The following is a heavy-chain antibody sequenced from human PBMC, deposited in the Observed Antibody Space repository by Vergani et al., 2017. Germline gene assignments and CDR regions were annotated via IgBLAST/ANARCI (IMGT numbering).Heavy chain of an antibody. V-gene: IGHV3-33*01. CDR2: ICYDGSNK. CDR1: GFTFSSYG. Sequence: QVQLVESGGGVVQPGRSLRLSCAASGFTFSSYGMHWVRQAPGKGLEWVAVICYDGSNKYYADSVKGRFTISRDNSKNTLYLQMNSLRAEDTAVYYCAGDSKEVAGTRAYYYYYMDFWGKGTTVTVSS. J-gene: IGHJ6*03. D-gene: IGHD6-19*01. CDR3: AGDSKEVAGTRAYYYYYMDF.